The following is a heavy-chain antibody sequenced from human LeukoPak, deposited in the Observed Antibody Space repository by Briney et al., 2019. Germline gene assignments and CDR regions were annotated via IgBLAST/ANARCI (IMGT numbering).Heavy chain of an antibody. CDR3: AKRLAMTGTYHFDY. CDR2: ISGSGGTT. Sequence: GGSLRLSCAASGFTFNNYAMNWVRQAPGKGLEWVSVISGSGGTTYYADSVKGRFTTSRDSSKNTLYLQMNSLRAEDTAVYYCAKRLAMTGTYHFDYWGQGTLVTVSS. V-gene: IGHV3-23*01. J-gene: IGHJ4*02. CDR1: GFTFNNYA. D-gene: IGHD6-19*01.